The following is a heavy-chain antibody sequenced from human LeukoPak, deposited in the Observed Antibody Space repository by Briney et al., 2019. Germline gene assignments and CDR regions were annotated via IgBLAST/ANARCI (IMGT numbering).Heavy chain of an antibody. Sequence: ESGPTLVNPTQTLTLTCTFSGFSLSTSGMCVSWIRQPPGKALEWLARIDWDDDKYSSTSLKTRLTISKDTSKNQVVLTMTNMDPVDTATYYCARMATGGYAYDYWGQGTLVTVSS. V-gene: IGHV2-70*11. CDR2: IDWDDDK. CDR3: ARMATGGYAYDY. D-gene: IGHD5-12*01. CDR1: GFSLSTSGMC. J-gene: IGHJ4*02.